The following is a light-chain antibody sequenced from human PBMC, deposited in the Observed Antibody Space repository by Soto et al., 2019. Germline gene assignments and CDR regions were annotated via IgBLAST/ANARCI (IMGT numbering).Light chain of an antibody. J-gene: IGLJ1*01. CDR3: QSYDSSLSGYV. V-gene: IGLV1-44*01. Sequence: QSALTQPPSASGTPGQRVTISCSGGSSNIGINAVNWYQQLPGTAPKLLMYDNNQRPSGVPDRVSGSKSGTSASLAISGLQSDDEADYYCQSYDSSLSGYVFGTGTKVTVL. CDR1: SSNIGINA. CDR2: DNN.